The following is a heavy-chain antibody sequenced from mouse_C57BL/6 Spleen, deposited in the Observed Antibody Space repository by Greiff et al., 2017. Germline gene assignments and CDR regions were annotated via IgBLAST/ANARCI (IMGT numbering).Heavy chain of an antibody. CDR1: GYTFTEYT. Sequence: VQLVESGAELVKPGASVKLSCKASGYTFTEYTIHWVKQRSGQGLEWIGWFYPGSGSIKYNEKFKDKATLTADKSSSTVYMERSRLTSEDSAVDFCARHGAPKGAMDYWGQGTSVTVSS. J-gene: IGHJ4*01. V-gene: IGHV1-62-2*01. CDR2: FYPGSGSI. D-gene: IGHD3-1*01. CDR3: ARHGAPKGAMDY.